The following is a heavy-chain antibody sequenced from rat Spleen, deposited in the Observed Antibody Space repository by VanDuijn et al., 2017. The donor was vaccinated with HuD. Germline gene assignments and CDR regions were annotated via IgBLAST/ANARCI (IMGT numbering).Heavy chain of an antibody. J-gene: IGHJ4*01. CDR1: GFTFRDYY. CDR2: PSYDATAP. CDR3: ARHSLEYYGLSPLDA. D-gene: IGHD1-6*01. Sequence: EVQLVESDGGLVQPGRSLKLSCAASGFTFRDYYMAWVRQAPTKGMEWVATPSYDATAPYYRDSVKGRFTISRDNAKNTQYLQMDSLRSEDTATYYCARHSLEYYGLSPLDAWGQGASVTVSS. V-gene: IGHV5-29*01.